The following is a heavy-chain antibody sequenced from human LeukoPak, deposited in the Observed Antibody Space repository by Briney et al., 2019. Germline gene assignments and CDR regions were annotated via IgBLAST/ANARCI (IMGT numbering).Heavy chain of an antibody. CDR2: ISSSGSTI. V-gene: IGHV3-48*03. CDR1: GFTFSSYE. CDR3: ARGPGGGYYSHY. Sequence: PGGSLRLSCAASGFTFSSYEMNWVRQAPGKGLEWVSYISSSGSTIYYADSVKGRFTISRDNAKNSLYLQMNSLRAEDTAVYYCARGPGGGYYSHYWGQGTLVTVSS. D-gene: IGHD3-10*01. J-gene: IGHJ4*02.